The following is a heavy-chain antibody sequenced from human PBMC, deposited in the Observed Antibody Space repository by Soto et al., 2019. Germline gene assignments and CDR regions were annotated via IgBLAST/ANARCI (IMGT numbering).Heavy chain of an antibody. J-gene: IGHJ5*02. CDR2: IYSGGST. CDR1: GFTVSSNY. V-gene: IGHV3-53*01. Sequence: GGSLRLSCAASGFTVSSNYMSWVRQAPRKGLEWVSVIYSGGSTYYADSVKGRFTISRDNSKNTLYLQMNSLRAEDTAVYYCARGTDYGDYGGWSDPWGQGTLVTVSS. D-gene: IGHD4-17*01. CDR3: ARGTDYGDYGGWSDP.